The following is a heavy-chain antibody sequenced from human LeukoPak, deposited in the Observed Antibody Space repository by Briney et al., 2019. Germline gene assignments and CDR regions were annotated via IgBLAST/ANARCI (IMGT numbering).Heavy chain of an antibody. J-gene: IGHJ4*02. Sequence: ASVKVSCKASGYTFTSYGISWVRQAPGQGLEWMGWISAYNGNTNYAQKLQGRVTMTTDTSTSTAYMELSRLRSDDTAVYYCARDRGLTTVTTGFDYWGQGTLVTVSS. D-gene: IGHD4-17*01. CDR3: ARDRGLTTVTTGFDY. CDR1: GYTFTSYG. V-gene: IGHV1-18*01. CDR2: ISAYNGNT.